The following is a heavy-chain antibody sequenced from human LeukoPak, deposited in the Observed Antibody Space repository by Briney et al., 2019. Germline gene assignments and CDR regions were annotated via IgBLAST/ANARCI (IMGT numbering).Heavy chain of an antibody. Sequence: ASVKVSFKASGYTFISYGISWVRQAPGQGLEWMGWISGYNGNTYYAQNLQGRVTMTTDTSTSTVYMELRSLRTDDTAVYYCARDLFYGSGTYSDVFDIWGQGTKVTVSS. J-gene: IGHJ3*02. CDR2: ISGYNGNT. CDR1: GYTFISYG. D-gene: IGHD3-10*01. CDR3: ARDLFYGSGTYSDVFDI. V-gene: IGHV1-18*01.